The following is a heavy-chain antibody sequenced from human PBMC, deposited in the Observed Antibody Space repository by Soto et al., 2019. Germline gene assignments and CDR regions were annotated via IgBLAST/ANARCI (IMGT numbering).Heavy chain of an antibody. D-gene: IGHD2-21*02. CDR3: ARVSFLAPVTGAEIFDF. Sequence: QVQLVQSGAEVKKPGASVKVSCKASGYSFTSYDMNWVRQAPGQGLEWMGWVNPNSGDTDYAQKFQDRVTMTTDTSIRTAYMELSSLRSEDTAVYYLARVSFLAPVTGAEIFDFWGQGTMVTVSS. CDR1: GYSFTSYD. CDR2: VNPNSGDT. V-gene: IGHV1-8*01. J-gene: IGHJ3*01.